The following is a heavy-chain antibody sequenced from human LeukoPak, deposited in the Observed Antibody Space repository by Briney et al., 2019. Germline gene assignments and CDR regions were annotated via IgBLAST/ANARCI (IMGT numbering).Heavy chain of an antibody. CDR2: IYYSGST. CDR3: ARVFSSSSGLDY. CDR1: GGSISSYY. V-gene: IGHV4-59*01. D-gene: IGHD6-6*01. J-gene: IGHJ4*02. Sequence: SETLSLTCTVSGGSISSYYWSWIRQPPGKGLEWIGYIYYSGSTNYNPSLKSRVTISVDTSKNQFSLKLSSVTAADTAVYYCARVFSSSSGLDYWGQGTLVTVSS.